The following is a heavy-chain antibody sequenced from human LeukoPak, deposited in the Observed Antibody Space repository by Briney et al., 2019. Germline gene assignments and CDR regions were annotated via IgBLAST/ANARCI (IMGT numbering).Heavy chain of an antibody. D-gene: IGHD6-19*01. CDR3: AKDRSGWYYFDY. Sequence: GGSLRLSCAASGFTFGTYAMSWVRQAPGKGLEWVSTIDNSGGYTYYGDSVKGRFTISRDNSKNTLFLQMNSLRVEGTAVYYCAKDRSGWYYFDYWGQGTLVTVSS. V-gene: IGHV3-23*01. CDR1: GFTFGTYA. J-gene: IGHJ4*02. CDR2: IDNSGGYT.